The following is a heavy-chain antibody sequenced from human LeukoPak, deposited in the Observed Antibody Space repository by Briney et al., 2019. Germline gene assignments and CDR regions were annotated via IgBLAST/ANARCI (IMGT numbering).Heavy chain of an antibody. CDR2: IKQDGSEK. CDR1: GFTFSNYW. Sequence: GGSLRLSCAASGFTFSNYWMSWVRQAPGKGLEWVANIKQDGSEKYYVDSVRGRFTISRDNAKNSLYLEMNSLRAEDTALYYCARAYKDRSLAGKKEFFQHWGQGTLVTVSS. D-gene: IGHD6-19*01. CDR3: ARAYKDRSLAGKKEFFQH. J-gene: IGHJ1*01. V-gene: IGHV3-7*03.